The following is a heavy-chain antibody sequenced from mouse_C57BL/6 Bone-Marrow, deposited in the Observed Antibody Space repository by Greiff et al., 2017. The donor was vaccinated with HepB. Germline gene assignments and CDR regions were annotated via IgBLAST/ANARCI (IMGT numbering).Heavy chain of an antibody. V-gene: IGHV1-59*01. CDR2: IDPSDSYT. CDR3: ASWYYGSSYWYFDV. J-gene: IGHJ1*03. CDR1: GYTFTSYW. Sequence: VKLKQPGAELVRPGTSVKLSCKASGYTFTSYWMHWVKQRPGQGLEWIGVIDPSDSYTNYNQKFKGKATLTVDTSSSTAYMQLSSLTSEDSAVYYCASWYYGSSYWYFDVWGTGTTVTVSS. D-gene: IGHD1-1*01.